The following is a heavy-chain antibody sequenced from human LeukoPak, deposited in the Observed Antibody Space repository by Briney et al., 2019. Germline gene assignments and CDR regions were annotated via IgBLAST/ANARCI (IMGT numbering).Heavy chain of an antibody. CDR1: GYTFTGYY. J-gene: IGHJ4*02. CDR2: INPNSGGT. Sequence: GASVKVSCKPSGYTFTGYYIHWVRQAPGQGLEWMGWINPNSGGTYYAQKFQGSATMARDTSISAAYMELTRLKSDDTAVYYCARGRRILVGDVNAGDYFDYWGQGTLVTVSS. D-gene: IGHD1-26*01. CDR3: ARGRRILVGDVNAGDYFDY. V-gene: IGHV1-2*02.